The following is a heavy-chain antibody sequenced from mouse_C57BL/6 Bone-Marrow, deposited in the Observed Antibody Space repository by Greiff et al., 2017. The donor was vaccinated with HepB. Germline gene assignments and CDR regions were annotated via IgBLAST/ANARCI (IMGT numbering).Heavy chain of an antibody. CDR1: GYTFTSYC. CDR2: IYPGSGST. D-gene: IGHD1-1*01. Sequence: QVQLQQPGAELVKPGASVKMSCKASGYTFTSYCITWVKQRPGQGLEWIGDIYPGSGSTNYNEKFKSKATLTVDTSSSAAYMKLSSLTSEDSAVYDCARRGYYGSSYPLLDYWGQGTTLTVSS. J-gene: IGHJ2*01. V-gene: IGHV1-55*01. CDR3: ARRGYYGSSYPLLDY.